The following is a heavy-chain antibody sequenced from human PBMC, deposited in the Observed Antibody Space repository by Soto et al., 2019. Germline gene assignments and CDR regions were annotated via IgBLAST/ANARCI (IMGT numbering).Heavy chain of an antibody. CDR3: AKDGQWFGELLNYFDY. V-gene: IGHV3-23*01. CDR2: ISGSGGST. J-gene: IGHJ4*02. Sequence: GGSLRLSCAASGFTFSSYAMSWVRQAPGKGLEWVSAISGSGGSTYYADSAKGRFTISRDNSKNTLYLQMNSLRAEDTAVYYCAKDGQWFGELLNYFDYWGQGTLVTVSS. CDR1: GFTFSSYA. D-gene: IGHD3-10*01.